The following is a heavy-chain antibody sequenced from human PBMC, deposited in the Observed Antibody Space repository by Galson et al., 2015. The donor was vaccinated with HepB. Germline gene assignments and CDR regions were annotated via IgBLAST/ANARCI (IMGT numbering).Heavy chain of an antibody. V-gene: IGHV4-59*01. CDR1: GGSISSYY. Sequence: ETLSLTCTVSGGSISSYYWSWIRQPPGKGLEWIGYIYYSGSTNYNPSLKSRVTISVDTSKNQFSLKLSSVTAADTAVYYCARSGSGRYIGLDHNWFDPWGQGTLVTVSS. D-gene: IGHD3-10*01. J-gene: IGHJ5*02. CDR3: ARSGSGRYIGLDHNWFDP. CDR2: IYYSGST.